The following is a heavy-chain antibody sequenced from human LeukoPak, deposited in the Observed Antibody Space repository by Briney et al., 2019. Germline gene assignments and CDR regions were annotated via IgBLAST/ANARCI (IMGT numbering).Heavy chain of an antibody. J-gene: IGHJ4*02. CDR3: XRHTRYXYGILYY. CDR2: IYYSGST. V-gene: IGHV4-39*01. Sequence: SETLSLTCTVSGGSISGSHYYWGWIRQPPGKGLEWIGSIYYSGSTYYPSLKSRVTISVDTSKNQFSLKLSSVIAADTAVYYCXRHTRYXYGILYYWGQGILVTVSS. D-gene: IGHD5-18*01. CDR1: GGSISGSHYY.